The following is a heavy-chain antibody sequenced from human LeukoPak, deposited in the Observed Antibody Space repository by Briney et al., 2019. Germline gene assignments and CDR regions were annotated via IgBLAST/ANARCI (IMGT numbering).Heavy chain of an antibody. Sequence: PGGSLRLSCAASGFTFSIYAMSWVRQAPGKALDLVSAISGSGDSTYYADSVKGRFTISRDNSKNTLYLQMNSLRAEDTAVYYCAKGQNYYDGSGYYSTDYWGQGTPVTVSS. J-gene: IGHJ4*02. CDR3: AKGQNYYDGSGYYSTDY. D-gene: IGHD3-22*01. CDR1: GFTFSIYA. V-gene: IGHV3-23*01. CDR2: ISGSGDST.